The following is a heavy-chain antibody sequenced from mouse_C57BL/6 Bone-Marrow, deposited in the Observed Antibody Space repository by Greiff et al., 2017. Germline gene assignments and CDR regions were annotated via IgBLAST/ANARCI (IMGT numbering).Heavy chain of an antibody. CDR3: ARELGWFAY. CDR2: INPGSGGT. D-gene: IGHD4-1*01. J-gene: IGHJ3*01. CDR1: GYAFTNYL. Sequence: QVQLQQSGAELVRPGTSVKVSCKASGYAFTNYLIEWVKQRPGQGLEWIGVINPGSGGTNYNEKFKGKATLTADKSSSTAYMQLSSLTSEDSAVYFCARELGWFAYWGQGTLVTGSA. V-gene: IGHV1-54*01.